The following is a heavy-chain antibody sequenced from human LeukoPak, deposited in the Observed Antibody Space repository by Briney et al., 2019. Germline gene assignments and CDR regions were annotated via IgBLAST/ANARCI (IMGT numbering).Heavy chain of an antibody. CDR3: AKYSPPVGALNY. Sequence: HPGGSLRLSCAASGFTFSSYGMHWVRQAPGKGLEWVAVISYDGSNKYYADSVKGRFTISRDNSKNTLYLQMNSLRAEDTAVYYCAKYSPPVGALNYWGQGTLVTVSS. CDR1: GFTFSSYG. V-gene: IGHV3-30*18. D-gene: IGHD1-26*01. CDR2: ISYDGSNK. J-gene: IGHJ4*02.